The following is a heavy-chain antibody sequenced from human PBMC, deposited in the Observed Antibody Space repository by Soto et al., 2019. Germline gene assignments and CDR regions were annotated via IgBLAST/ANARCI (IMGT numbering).Heavy chain of an antibody. CDR3: ARDFFDSSDYTTNWFDP. D-gene: IGHD3-22*01. CDR1: GDAISNSRLY. J-gene: IGHJ5*02. CDR2: IYHTGNA. Sequence: SETLSLTCSVSGDAISNSRLYGSWLRHPPGEGLEWIGSIYHTGNAYYNPSLKSRVTISVDTSKNQFSLKLTSVTAADAALYYCARDFFDSSDYTTNWFDPWGQGTLVTVS. V-gene: IGHV4-39*01.